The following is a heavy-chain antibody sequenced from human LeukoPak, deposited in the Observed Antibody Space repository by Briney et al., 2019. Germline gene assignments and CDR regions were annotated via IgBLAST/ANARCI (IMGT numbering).Heavy chain of an antibody. D-gene: IGHD3-10*01. CDR2: IRYDGSNK. CDR1: GFTFSSYG. CDR3: AKGVSGSGSFYYYCMDV. J-gene: IGHJ6*03. Sequence: GGSLRLSCAASGFTFSSYGMHWVRQAPGKGLEWVAFIRYDGSNKYYADSVKGRFTISRDNSKNTLYLQMNSLRAEDTAVYYCAKGVSGSGSFYYYCMDVWGKGTTVTVSS. V-gene: IGHV3-30*02.